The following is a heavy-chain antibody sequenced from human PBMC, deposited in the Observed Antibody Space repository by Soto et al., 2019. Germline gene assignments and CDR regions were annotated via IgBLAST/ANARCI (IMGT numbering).Heavy chain of an antibody. CDR3: ARSRARAFDI. V-gene: IGHV4-59*08. CDR2: IYYSGST. Sequence: QVQLQESGPGLVKPSETLSLTCTVSGGSISSYYWSWIRQPPGKGLEWIGYIYYSGSTNYNPSLKSRVTISVDTSKNQFSLKLSSVTAADTAVYYCARSRARAFDIWGQGTMVTVSS. CDR1: GGSISSYY. J-gene: IGHJ3*02.